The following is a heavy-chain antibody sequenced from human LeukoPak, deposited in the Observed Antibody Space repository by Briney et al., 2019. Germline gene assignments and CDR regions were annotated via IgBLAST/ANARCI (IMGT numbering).Heavy chain of an antibody. Sequence: GASVKVSCKSSGYIFTGYFMHWVRQAPGQGHEWMGWINPNTGGTNYAQQFQGRVTMTRDTSISTAYMELSGLRSDDTAMYYRAKEARIELNAFDIWGQGTMLTVSS. J-gene: IGHJ3*02. V-gene: IGHV1-2*02. CDR3: AKEARIELNAFDI. CDR2: INPNTGGT. D-gene: IGHD2/OR15-2a*01. CDR1: GYIFTGYF.